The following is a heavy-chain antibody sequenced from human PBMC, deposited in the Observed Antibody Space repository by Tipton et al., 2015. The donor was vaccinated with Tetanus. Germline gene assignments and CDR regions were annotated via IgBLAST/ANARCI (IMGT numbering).Heavy chain of an antibody. D-gene: IGHD6-13*01. CDR3: AMASNSSWFYYYYYGMDV. Sequence: TLSLTCAVYGGSFSGYYWSWIRQPPGKGLEWIGEINHSGSTNYNPSLKSRVTISVDTSKNQLSLKLSSVTAADTAVYYCAMASNSSWFYYYYYGMDVWGQGTTVTVSS. CDR1: GGSFSGYY. V-gene: IGHV4-34*01. CDR2: INHSGST. J-gene: IGHJ6*02.